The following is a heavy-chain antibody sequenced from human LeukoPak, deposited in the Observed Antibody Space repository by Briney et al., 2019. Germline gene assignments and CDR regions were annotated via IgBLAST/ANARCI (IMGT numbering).Heavy chain of an antibody. D-gene: IGHD6-6*01. Sequence: GGSLRLSRAASGFTFDDYAMHWVRQAPRKGLEWVSGISWNSGSIGYADSVKGRFTISRDNAKNSLYLQMNSLRAEDTALYYCAKSTGSSIAARLASGFDYWGQGTLVTVSS. CDR3: AKSTGSSIAARLASGFDY. V-gene: IGHV3-9*01. J-gene: IGHJ4*02. CDR1: GFTFDDYA. CDR2: ISWNSGSI.